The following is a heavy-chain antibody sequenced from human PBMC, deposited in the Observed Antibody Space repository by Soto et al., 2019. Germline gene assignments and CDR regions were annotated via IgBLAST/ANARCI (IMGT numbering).Heavy chain of an antibody. CDR3: ALRFMVRGAFDP. J-gene: IGHJ5*02. Sequence: QVRLVESGGGLVKPGGSLRLSCAASGFTFTDYYMSWFRQAPGKGLEWVSQISSTGATIYYADSVKGRFTISRDNAENSLYLQMPSLRGEDTAMYYCALRFMVRGAFDPWGQGTLVTVSS. D-gene: IGHD3-10*01. CDR2: ISSTGATI. CDR1: GFTFTDYY. V-gene: IGHV3-11*01.